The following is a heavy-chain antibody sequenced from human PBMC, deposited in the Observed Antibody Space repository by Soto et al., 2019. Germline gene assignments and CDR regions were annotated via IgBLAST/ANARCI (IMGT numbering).Heavy chain of an antibody. V-gene: IGHV4-39*01. D-gene: IGHD6-13*01. CDR1: GGPISSSNHY. Sequence: QLQLQESGPGLVKPAETLSVTCTVSGGPISSSNHYWGWIRQPPGKGLEWIGSIYYIGSTYYNPSVQSRVTISVDTSKNQFSLKVKSVTAADTAVYFCARLGDRVNYYCMDVWGKGTTVTVSS. CDR3: ARLGDRVNYYCMDV. J-gene: IGHJ6*03. CDR2: IYYIGST.